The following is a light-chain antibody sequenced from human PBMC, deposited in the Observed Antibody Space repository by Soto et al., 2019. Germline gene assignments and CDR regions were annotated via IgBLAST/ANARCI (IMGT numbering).Light chain of an antibody. Sequence: EIVLTQSPGTLSLSPGERATLSCRASQSVSSSYLAWYQQKPGQAPRLLIYAASSRATVIPDRFSGSGSGTDFTLTISRLEPEDFAVYYCQQYGSSRQTFGQGTKLEIK. CDR1: QSVSSSY. CDR2: AAS. V-gene: IGKV3-20*01. J-gene: IGKJ2*01. CDR3: QQYGSSRQT.